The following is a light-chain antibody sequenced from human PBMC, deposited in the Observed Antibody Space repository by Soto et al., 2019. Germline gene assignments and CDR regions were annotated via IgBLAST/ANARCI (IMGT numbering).Light chain of an antibody. CDR3: QQYNSYSYT. J-gene: IGKJ2*01. CDR2: KAS. Sequence: DIQMTQSPSTLSASVGDRVTITCRASQSISSWLAWYQQKPGKAPKLLIYKASILEIGVPSRFSGRGSGTDLTLTISSLKPDDFATYYCQQYNSYSYTFGQGTKLEIK. V-gene: IGKV1-5*03. CDR1: QSISSW.